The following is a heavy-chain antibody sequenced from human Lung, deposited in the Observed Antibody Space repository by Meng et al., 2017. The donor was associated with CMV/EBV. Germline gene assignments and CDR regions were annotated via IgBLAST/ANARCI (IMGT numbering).Heavy chain of an antibody. CDR2: ISYDGSNT. CDR1: GFTFSDYG. J-gene: IGHJ5*02. Sequence: SGFTFSDYGLPWVRQPPSKGLEWVAVISYDGSNTYYADSVKGRFTISRDNSKHTLYLQMNSLRPEDAAVYYCAKNVLPGALRDWFDPWGQGILVTVSS. CDR3: AKNVLPGALRDWFDP. V-gene: IGHV3-30*18. D-gene: IGHD2-2*01.